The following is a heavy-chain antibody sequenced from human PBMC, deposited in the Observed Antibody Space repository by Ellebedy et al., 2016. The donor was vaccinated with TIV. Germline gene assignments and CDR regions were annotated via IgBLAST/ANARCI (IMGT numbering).Heavy chain of an antibody. CDR2: ISGSGGST. V-gene: IGHV3-23*01. CDR3: AKDPDGPQPPGGWFDP. J-gene: IGHJ5*02. CDR1: GFNFGDYA. D-gene: IGHD5-24*01. Sequence: PGGSLRLSCTGSGFNFGDYAMSWFRQAPGKGLEWVSSISGSGGSTYYADSVKGRFTISRDNSKNTVYLQMNSLRAEDTALYYSAKDPDGPQPPGGWFDPWGQGTLVTVSS.